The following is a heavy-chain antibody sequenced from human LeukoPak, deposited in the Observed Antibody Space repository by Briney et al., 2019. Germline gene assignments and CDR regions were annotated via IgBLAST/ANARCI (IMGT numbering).Heavy chain of an antibody. J-gene: IGHJ4*02. Sequence: SETLSLTCTVSGGSISTYYWTWTRQPPGKGLEWIGNIYYTGSTNYNPSLWSRVTISVNPSTNHFSLKLSSVTAADTAVYYCARRRGSSWPIDYWGQGTLVTVSS. CDR1: GGSISTYY. D-gene: IGHD6-13*01. V-gene: IGHV4-59*08. CDR3: ARRRGSSWPIDY. CDR2: IYYTGST.